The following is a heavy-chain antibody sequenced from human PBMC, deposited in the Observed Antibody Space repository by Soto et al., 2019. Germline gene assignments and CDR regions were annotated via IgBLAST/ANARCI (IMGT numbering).Heavy chain of an antibody. Sequence: QVQLVESGGGVVQPGRSLRLSCAASGFTFSSYGMHWVRQAPGKGLEWVAVISYDGSNKYYADSVKGRFTISRDNSKNALYLQMNSLRAEDTAVYYCAKDGDYDYIWGSPHVYNFDYWGQGTLVTVSS. J-gene: IGHJ4*02. D-gene: IGHD3-16*01. CDR3: AKDGDYDYIWGSPHVYNFDY. V-gene: IGHV3-30*18. CDR1: GFTFSSYG. CDR2: ISYDGSNK.